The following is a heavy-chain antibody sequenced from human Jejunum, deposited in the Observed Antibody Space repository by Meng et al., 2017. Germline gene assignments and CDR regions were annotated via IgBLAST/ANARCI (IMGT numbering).Heavy chain of an antibody. CDR1: GVSVTSGHYY. CDR2: VFYTGST. Sequence: QVQLTESGPGLVSPSETLSLTCTVSGVSVTSGHYYCRWVRQPPGQGLEWIGHVFYTGSTNYSPSFKSRVTISVHTSMNQFSLKLNSVAAADTAVYYCARGGWDFEYWGQGILVTVSS. CDR3: ARGGWDFEY. D-gene: IGHD3-16*01. V-gene: IGHV4-61*01. J-gene: IGHJ4*02.